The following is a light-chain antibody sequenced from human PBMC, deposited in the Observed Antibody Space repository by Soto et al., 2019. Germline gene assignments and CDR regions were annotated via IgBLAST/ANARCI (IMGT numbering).Light chain of an antibody. V-gene: IGKV1-27*01. CDR3: QKYNSAPIT. CDR2: AAS. J-gene: IGKJ5*01. Sequence: DIQMTQSPSSLSASVGDRVTITCRASHGISNYLAWYQQKPGKVPKLLIYAASTLQSGVPSRFSGSGSGTDFTRTISSLQPEDVATYYWQKYNSAPITFGQGTRLEIK. CDR1: HGISNY.